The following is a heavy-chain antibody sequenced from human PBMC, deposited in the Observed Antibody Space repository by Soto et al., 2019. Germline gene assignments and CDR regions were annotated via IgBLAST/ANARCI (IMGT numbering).Heavy chain of an antibody. CDR1: GFTFISDA. D-gene: IGHD3-16*01. Sequence: PGGSLILSCAASGFTFISDAMSWVRQAPGKGLEWVSAISGSGGSTYYADSVKGRFTISRDNSKNTLYLQMNSLRAEDMAVYYCAKDLGATWAASGLPYYYGMXVWGQGTTVXVSS. J-gene: IGHJ6*02. CDR2: ISGSGGST. CDR3: AKDLGATWAASGLPYYYGMXV. V-gene: IGHV3-23*01.